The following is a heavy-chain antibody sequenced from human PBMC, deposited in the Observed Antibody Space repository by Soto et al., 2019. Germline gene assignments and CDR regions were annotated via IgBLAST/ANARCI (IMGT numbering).Heavy chain of an antibody. V-gene: IGHV1-46*01. CDR2: INPSGGST. CDR3: ARSYYYDSSGYYYYFDY. J-gene: IGHJ4*02. CDR1: GYTFTSYY. Sequence: GASVKVSCKASGYTFTSYYMHWVRQAPGQGLEWMGIINPSGGSTSYAQEFQGRVTMTRDTSTSTVYMELSSLRSEDTAVYYCARSYYYDSSGYYYYFDYWGQGTLVTVSS. D-gene: IGHD3-22*01.